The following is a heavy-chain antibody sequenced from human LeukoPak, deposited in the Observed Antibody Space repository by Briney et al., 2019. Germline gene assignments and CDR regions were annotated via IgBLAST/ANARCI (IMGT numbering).Heavy chain of an antibody. Sequence: SETLSLTCTVSGGSISSYYWSWIRQPPGKGLEWIGYIYYSGSTNYNPSLKSRVTISVDTSKNQFSLKLSSVTAADTAVYYCARAGIQLWEDRGVYYFDYWGQGTLVTVSS. D-gene: IGHD5-18*01. J-gene: IGHJ4*02. CDR3: ARAGIQLWEDRGVYYFDY. V-gene: IGHV4-59*01. CDR1: GGSISSYY. CDR2: IYYSGST.